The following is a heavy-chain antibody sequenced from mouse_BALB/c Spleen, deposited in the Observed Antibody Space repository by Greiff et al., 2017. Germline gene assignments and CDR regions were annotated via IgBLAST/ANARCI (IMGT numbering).Heavy chain of an antibody. CDR3: ARDVAGAMDY. V-gene: IGHV5-17*02. CDR2: ISSGSSTI. J-gene: IGHJ4*01. Sequence: EVKVVESGGGLVQPGGSRKLSCAASGFTFSSFGMHWVRQAPEKGLEWVAYISSGSSTIYYADTVKGRFTISRDNPKNTLFLQMTSLRSEDTAMYYCARDVAGAMDYWGQGTSVTVSS. CDR1: GFTFSSFG.